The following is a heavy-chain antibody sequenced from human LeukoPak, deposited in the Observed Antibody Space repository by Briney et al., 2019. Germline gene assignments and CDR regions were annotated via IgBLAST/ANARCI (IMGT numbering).Heavy chain of an antibody. V-gene: IGHV3-30*02. CDR3: ARDYDFWSGYYSPTRGYFGC. J-gene: IGHJ4*02. CDR1: GFTFSGSG. CDR2: IRYDGSNK. D-gene: IGHD3-3*01. Sequence: PGGSLRLSCAASGFTFSGSGMHWVRQAPGKGLEWVTFIRYDGSNKYYTDSVKGRFTISRDNSKNTLYLQMDSLRAEDTAVYYCARDYDFWSGYYSPTRGYFGCWGQGTLVTVSS.